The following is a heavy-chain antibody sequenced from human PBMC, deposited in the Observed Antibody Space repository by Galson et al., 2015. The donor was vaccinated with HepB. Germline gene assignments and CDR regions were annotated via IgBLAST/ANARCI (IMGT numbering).Heavy chain of an antibody. CDR3: ARLESAVAGDY. CDR2: IWYDGSNK. J-gene: IGHJ4*02. CDR1: GFTFSSYG. Sequence: SLRLSCAASGFTFSSYGMHWVRQAPGKGLEWVAVIWYDGSNKYYADSVKGRFTISRDNSKNTLYLQMNSLRAEDTAVYYCARLESAVAGDYWGQGTLVTVSS. V-gene: IGHV3-33*08. D-gene: IGHD6-19*01.